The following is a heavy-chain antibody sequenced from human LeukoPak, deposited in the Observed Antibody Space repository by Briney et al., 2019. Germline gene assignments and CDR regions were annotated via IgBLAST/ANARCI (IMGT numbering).Heavy chain of an antibody. Sequence: PSETLSLTCAVYGGSFSGYYWSWIRQAPGKGLEGIGEINHSGSTNYNPSLKSRGTISVETCKNELALKLRSVTAADTAVYYCARGPPSLRVILPGYYSSDAFDIWGQGTMVTVSS. CDR2: INHSGST. D-gene: IGHD3-9*01. CDR1: GGSFSGYY. CDR3: ARGPPSLRVILPGYYSSDAFDI. V-gene: IGHV4-34*01. J-gene: IGHJ3*02.